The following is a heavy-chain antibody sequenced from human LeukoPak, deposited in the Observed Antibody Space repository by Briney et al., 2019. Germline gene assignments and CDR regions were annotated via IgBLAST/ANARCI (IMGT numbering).Heavy chain of an antibody. J-gene: IGHJ5*02. V-gene: IGHV4-59*01. D-gene: IGHD4-17*01. Sequence: SETLSLTCTVSGGSISSYYWSWIRQPPGKGLEWIGYIYYSGSTNYNPSLKSRVTISVDTSKNQFSLKLSSVTAADTAVYYCARDVKGYGDAYNWFDPWGQGTLVTVSS. CDR3: ARDVKGYGDAYNWFDP. CDR2: IYYSGST. CDR1: GGSISSYY.